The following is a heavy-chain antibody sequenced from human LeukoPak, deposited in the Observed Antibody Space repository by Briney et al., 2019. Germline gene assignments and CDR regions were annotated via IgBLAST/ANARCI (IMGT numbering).Heavy chain of an antibody. Sequence: PSETLSLTCTVSGYSISSGYFWGWVRQPPGKGLEWTGNIYHSGSTYYNPSLKSRVTISVDTSKNQFSLKLSSVTAADTAVYYCARTLYSSGWCPFDYWGQGALVTVSS. V-gene: IGHV4-38-2*02. CDR2: IYHSGST. CDR1: GYSISSGYF. CDR3: ARTLYSSGWCPFDY. D-gene: IGHD6-19*01. J-gene: IGHJ4*02.